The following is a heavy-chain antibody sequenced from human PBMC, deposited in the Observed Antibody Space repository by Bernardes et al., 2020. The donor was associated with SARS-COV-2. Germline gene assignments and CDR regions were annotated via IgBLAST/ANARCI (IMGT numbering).Heavy chain of an antibody. V-gene: IGHV3-53*01. CDR3: ARGNQLPHFSFDK. CDR2: IYSDGTT. CDR1: GFTVSSYD. J-gene: IGHJ4*02. D-gene: IGHD2-2*01. Sequence: GGSLRLSCAASGFTVSSYDMSWVRQAPGKGLEWVSVIYSDGTTYYTASVKGRFTVSRDNSKNTLYLQMNSLRVEDTAVYHCARGNQLPHFSFDKWGQGTLVTVSS.